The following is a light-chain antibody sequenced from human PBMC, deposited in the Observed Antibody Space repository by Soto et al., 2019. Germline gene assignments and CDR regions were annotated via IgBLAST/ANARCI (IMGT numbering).Light chain of an antibody. CDR1: QSVSSN. V-gene: IGKV3-15*01. CDR2: GAS. CDR3: QQYNNWPIT. J-gene: IGKJ5*01. Sequence: EIVMTQSQATLSVSPGERATLSCRASQSVSSNLAWYQPKPGQAPRLLIYGASTRATGIPARFSGSGSGTEFTLTISSLQSEDFAVYYCQQYNNWPITFGQGTRREIK.